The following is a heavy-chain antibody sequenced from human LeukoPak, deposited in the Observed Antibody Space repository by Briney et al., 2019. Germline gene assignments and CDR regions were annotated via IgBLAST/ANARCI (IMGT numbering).Heavy chain of an antibody. Sequence: GGSLRLSCAASGITVSNNYMSWVRQAPGKGLEWVSVIYSGGNTYYVDSVKGRFTISRDNSKNTLYLQMNSLRAEDTAVYYCARDPRVAGDDYWGQGTLVTVSS. D-gene: IGHD2-15*01. CDR3: ARDPRVAGDDY. CDR1: GITVSNNY. J-gene: IGHJ4*02. V-gene: IGHV3-53*01. CDR2: IYSGGNT.